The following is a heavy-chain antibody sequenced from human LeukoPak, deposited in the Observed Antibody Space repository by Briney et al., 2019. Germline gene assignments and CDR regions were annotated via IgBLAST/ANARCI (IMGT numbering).Heavy chain of an antibody. CDR2: ISGSGARS. D-gene: IGHD2-8*01. CDR3: AGGDGLTDGSCFDH. CDR1: GFTFNNFA. Sequence: GGSLRLSCAASGFTFNNFAMNWVRQAPGKGLEWVSRISGSGARSHYADSVKGRLTISRDNSKKTLYLQMRSLRAEDTAVYYCAGGDGLTDGSCFDHWGQGTLVTVSS. J-gene: IGHJ4*02. V-gene: IGHV3-23*01.